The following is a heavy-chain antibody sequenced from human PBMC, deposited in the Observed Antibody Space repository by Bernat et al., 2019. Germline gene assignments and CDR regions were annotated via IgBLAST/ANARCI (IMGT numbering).Heavy chain of an antibody. D-gene: IGHD3-10*01. CDR1: GFTFKSYN. CDR2: INDRGSNT. CDR3: AKEKGSGSGSDY. V-gene: IGHV3-23*04. J-gene: IGHJ4*02. Sequence: EVQLVESGGGLVKPGGSLRLSCAASGFTFKSYNMAWIRQAPGKGLDWVSTINDRGSNTYYADSVKGRFTISRDDSRNTLYLQMNSLRAEDTAIYYCAKEKGSGSGSDYWGQGTLVTVSS.